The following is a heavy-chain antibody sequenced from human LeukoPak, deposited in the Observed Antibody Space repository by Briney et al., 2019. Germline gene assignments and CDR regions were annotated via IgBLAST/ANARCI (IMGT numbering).Heavy chain of an antibody. J-gene: IGHJ6*03. CDR2: INPNSGGT. Sequence: ASVKVSCKASGYTFTGYYMHWVRQAPGQGLEWMGWINPNSGGTNYAQKFQGRVIMTSDTSISTAYMELSRLRSDDTAVYYCARGAHDTAMVEVVRGPYYYYYYMDVWGKGTTVTISS. V-gene: IGHV1-2*02. D-gene: IGHD5-18*01. CDR1: GYTFTGYY. CDR3: ARGAHDTAMVEVVRGPYYYYYYMDV.